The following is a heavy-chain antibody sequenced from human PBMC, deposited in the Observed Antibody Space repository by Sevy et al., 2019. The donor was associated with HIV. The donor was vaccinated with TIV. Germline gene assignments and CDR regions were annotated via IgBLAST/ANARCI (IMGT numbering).Heavy chain of an antibody. CDR3: ATVNSGSYYVSWFDP. D-gene: IGHD1-26*01. CDR1: GFTFSSYW. J-gene: IGHJ5*02. Sequence: GGSLRLSCAASGFTFSSYWMSWVRQAPGKGLEWVANIKQDGSEKYYVDSVKGRFTISRDNAKNSVYLQMNSLRAEDTAVYYCATVNSGSYYVSWFDPWGQGTLVTVSS. V-gene: IGHV3-7*01. CDR2: IKQDGSEK.